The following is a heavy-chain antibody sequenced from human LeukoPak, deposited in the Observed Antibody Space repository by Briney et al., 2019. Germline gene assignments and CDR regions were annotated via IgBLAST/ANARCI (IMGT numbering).Heavy chain of an antibody. CDR2: IYYSGST. CDR1: GGSISSSSYY. J-gene: IGHJ4*02. CDR3: ARKSFLLSLAVDY. D-gene: IGHD2-15*01. V-gene: IGHV4-39*01. Sequence: SETLSLTCTVSGGSISSSSYYWGWIRQPPGKGLEWIGSIYYSGSTYYNPSLKSRVTISVDTSKNQFSLKLSSVTAADTAVYYCARKSFLLSLAVDYWGQGTLVTVSS.